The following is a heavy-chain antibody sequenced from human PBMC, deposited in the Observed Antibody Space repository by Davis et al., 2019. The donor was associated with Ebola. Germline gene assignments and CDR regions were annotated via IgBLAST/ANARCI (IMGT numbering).Heavy chain of an antibody. J-gene: IGHJ6*02. D-gene: IGHD2-2*01. CDR1: GFTVSSNY. Sequence: PGGSLRLSCAASGFTVSSNYMSWVRQAPGKGLEWVSFISSSSSTIYYADSVKGRFTISRDNAKNSLYLQMNSLRAEDTAVYYCARGGLGYCSSTSCYGQWGMDVWGQGTTVTVSS. CDR2: ISSSSSTI. V-gene: IGHV3-48*04. CDR3: ARGGLGYCSSTSCYGQWGMDV.